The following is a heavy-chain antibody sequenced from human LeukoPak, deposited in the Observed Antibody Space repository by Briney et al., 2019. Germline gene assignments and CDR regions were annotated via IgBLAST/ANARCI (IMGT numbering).Heavy chain of an antibody. V-gene: IGHV1-18*01. J-gene: IGHJ6*02. CDR3: ARGNDYYYYYGMGV. CDR2: ISAYNGNT. D-gene: IGHD4-11*01. CDR1: GYTFTSYG. Sequence: ASVKVSCKASGYTFTSYGISWVRQAPGQGLEWMGWISAYNGNTNYAQKLQGRVTMTTDTSTSTAYMELRSLRSDDTAVYYCARGNDYYYYYGMGVWGQGTTVTVSS.